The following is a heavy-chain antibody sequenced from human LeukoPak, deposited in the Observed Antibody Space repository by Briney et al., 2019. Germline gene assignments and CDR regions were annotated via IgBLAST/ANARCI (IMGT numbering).Heavy chain of an antibody. V-gene: IGHV4-59*01. CDR3: ARATYYYDSSGYYRDAFDI. Sequence: SGTLSLTCTVSGGSISSYYWSWIRQPPGKGLEWIGYIYYSGSTNYNPSLKSRVTISVDTSKNQFSLKLSSVTAADTAVYYCARATYYYDSSGYYRDAFDIWGQGTMVTVSS. D-gene: IGHD3-22*01. CDR2: IYYSGST. J-gene: IGHJ3*02. CDR1: GGSISSYY.